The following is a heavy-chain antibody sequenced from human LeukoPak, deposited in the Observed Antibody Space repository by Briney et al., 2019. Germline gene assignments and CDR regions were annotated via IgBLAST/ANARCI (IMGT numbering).Heavy chain of an antibody. CDR2: ISGSGGST. V-gene: IGHV3-23*01. J-gene: IGHJ6*02. D-gene: IGHD3-22*01. CDR3: ATQNPITMIVVEYYYYGMDV. CDR1: GFTFSDYY. Sequence: HPGGSLRLSCAASGFTFSDYYMSWIRQAPGKGLEWVSAISGSGGSTYYADSVKGRFTISRDNSKNTLYLQMNSLRAEDTAVYYCATQNPITMIVVEYYYYGMDVWGQGTTVTVSS.